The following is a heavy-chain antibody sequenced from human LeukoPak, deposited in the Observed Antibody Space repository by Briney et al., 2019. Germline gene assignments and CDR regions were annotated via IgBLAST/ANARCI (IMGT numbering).Heavy chain of an antibody. CDR2: MSPKSGNT. J-gene: IGHJ4*02. Sequence: ASVKVSCKASGYTFTSYDINWVRQATGQGLEWMGWMSPKSGNTGYAQKFQGRVTMTSNTAVSTAYMELSSLRSEDTAVYYCVRTPPNWGADYWGQGTLVTVSS. V-gene: IGHV1-8*01. CDR3: VRTPPNWGADY. CDR1: GYTFTSYD. D-gene: IGHD7-27*01.